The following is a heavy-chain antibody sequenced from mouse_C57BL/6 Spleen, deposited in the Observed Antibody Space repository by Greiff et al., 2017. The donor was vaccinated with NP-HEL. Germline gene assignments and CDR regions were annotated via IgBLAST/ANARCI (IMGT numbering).Heavy chain of an antibody. D-gene: IGHD1-2*01. CDR1: GFTFSDYG. CDR2: ISSGSSTI. Sequence: DVQLVESGGGLVKPGGSLKLSCAASGFTFSDYGMHWVRQAPEKGLEWVAYISSGSSTIYYADTVKGRFTISRDNAKNTLFLQMTSLRSEDTAMYYCARRPITRAMDYWGQGTSVTVSS. J-gene: IGHJ4*01. CDR3: ARRPITRAMDY. V-gene: IGHV5-17*01.